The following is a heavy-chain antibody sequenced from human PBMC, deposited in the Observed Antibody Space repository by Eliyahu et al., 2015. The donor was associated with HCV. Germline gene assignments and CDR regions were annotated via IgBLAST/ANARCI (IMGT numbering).Heavy chain of an antibody. Sequence: LVESGGGLVQSGGSLRLSCAASGFTFSQYWMHWVRQSPGKGLLWVSRINQDVTVTSYADSVKGRFTTPRDNVKNTLYLQMNSLTAEDTAVYYCVRTXQVAWGLDYWGQGILVTVSS. J-gene: IGHJ4*02. CDR1: GFTFSQYW. D-gene: IGHD3-16*01. CDR3: VRTXQVAWGLDY. CDR2: INQDVTVT. V-gene: IGHV3-74*01.